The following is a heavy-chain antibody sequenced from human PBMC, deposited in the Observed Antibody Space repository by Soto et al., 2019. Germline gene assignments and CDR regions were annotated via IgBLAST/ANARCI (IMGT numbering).Heavy chain of an antibody. V-gene: IGHV3-21*01. CDR3: AKDREQYSRSSVRVEYFQH. J-gene: IGHJ1*01. D-gene: IGHD6-13*01. Sequence: GWSLRLSCAASGFTFSSYSMNWVRQAPGKGLEWVSSISSSSSYIYYADSVKGRFTISRDNAKNSLYLQMNSLRAEDTAVYYCAKDREQYSRSSVRVEYFQHWGQGTLVTVSS. CDR2: ISSSSSYI. CDR1: GFTFSSYS.